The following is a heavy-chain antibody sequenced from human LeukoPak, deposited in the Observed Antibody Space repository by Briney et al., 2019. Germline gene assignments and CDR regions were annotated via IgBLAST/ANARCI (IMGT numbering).Heavy chain of an antibody. CDR2: ISAYNGNT. D-gene: IGHD4-17*01. CDR1: GHTFTSYG. CDR3: ARDVYYGDGNWFDP. V-gene: IGHV1-18*01. J-gene: IGHJ5*02. Sequence: ASVKVSCKASGHTFTSYGISWVRQAPGQGLEWMGWISAYNGNTNYAQKLQGRVTITRDTSASTAYMELSSLRSEDTAVYYCARDVYYGDGNWFDPWGQGTLVTVSS.